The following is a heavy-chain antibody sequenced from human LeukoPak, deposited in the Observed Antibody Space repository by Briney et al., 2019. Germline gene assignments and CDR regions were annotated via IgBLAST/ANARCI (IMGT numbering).Heavy chain of an antibody. Sequence: ASVKVSCKASGYTFTGYYMHWLRQAPGQGLEWMGWINPNSGGTNYAQKFQGWVTMTRDTSISTAYMELSRLRSDDTAVYYCARGGELRYFDWLLSGAFDIWGQGTMVTVSS. CDR1: GYTFTGYY. J-gene: IGHJ3*02. CDR2: INPNSGGT. CDR3: ARGGELRYFDWLLSGAFDI. V-gene: IGHV1-2*04. D-gene: IGHD3-9*01.